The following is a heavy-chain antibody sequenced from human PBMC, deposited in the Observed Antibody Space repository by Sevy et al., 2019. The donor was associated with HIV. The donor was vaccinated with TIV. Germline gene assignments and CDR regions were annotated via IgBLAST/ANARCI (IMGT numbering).Heavy chain of an antibody. V-gene: IGHV3-30*04. CDR3: ARDWNAMIVVVMLDY. Sequence: GGSLRLSCAASGFTFSSYDMHWVRQAPGKGLEWVAVISYDGSNKYYADSVKGRFTISRDNSKNTLYLQMNSLRAEDTAVYYCARDWNAMIVVVMLDYWGQGTLVTVSS. CDR1: GFTFSSYD. J-gene: IGHJ4*02. D-gene: IGHD3-22*01. CDR2: ISYDGSNK.